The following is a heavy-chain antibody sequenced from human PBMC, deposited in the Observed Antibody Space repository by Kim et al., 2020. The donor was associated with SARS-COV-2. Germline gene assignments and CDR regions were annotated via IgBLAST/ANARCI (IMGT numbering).Heavy chain of an antibody. J-gene: IGHJ6*02. CDR3: ARGLWGELFRYYYYGMDV. V-gene: IGHV3-20*01. Sequence: GGSLRLSRAASGFTFDDYGMSWVRQAPGKGLEWVSGINWNGGSTGYADSVKGRFTISRDNAKNSLYLQMNSLRAEDTALYHCARGLWGELFRYYYYGMDVWGQGTTVTVSS. CDR1: GFTFDDYG. D-gene: IGHD3-10*01. CDR2: INWNGGST.